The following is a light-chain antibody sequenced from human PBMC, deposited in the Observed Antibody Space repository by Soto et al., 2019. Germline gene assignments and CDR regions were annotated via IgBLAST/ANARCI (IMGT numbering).Light chain of an antibody. Sequence: EIVLTKSPGTLSLSPGERATLSCRASQSVSSSYLAWYQQKPGQAPRLLIYGASSRATGIPDRFSGSGSGTEFTLTISRLEPEDFAVYYCQQYGSSRLTFGGGTKVEIK. CDR2: GAS. CDR1: QSVSSSY. CDR3: QQYGSSRLT. V-gene: IGKV3-20*01. J-gene: IGKJ4*01.